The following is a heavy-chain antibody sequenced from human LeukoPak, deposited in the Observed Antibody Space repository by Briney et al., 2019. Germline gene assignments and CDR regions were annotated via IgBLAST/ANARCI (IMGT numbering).Heavy chain of an antibody. D-gene: IGHD6-19*01. J-gene: IGHJ6*03. CDR2: INWNGGST. CDR3: ARGKASVADNYYYMDV. Sequence: PGGSLRLSCAASGFTFSSYGLTWVRQAPGKGLEWVSGINWNGGSTGYADSVKGRFTISRDNAKNSLYLQMNSLRAEDTALYYCARGKASVADNYYYMDVWGKGTTVTVSS. CDR1: GFTFSSYG. V-gene: IGHV3-20*04.